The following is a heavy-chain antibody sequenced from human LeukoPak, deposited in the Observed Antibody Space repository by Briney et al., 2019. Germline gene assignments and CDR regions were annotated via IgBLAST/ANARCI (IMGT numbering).Heavy chain of an antibody. CDR2: INHSGST. Sequence: SETLSLTCAVSGYSISSGYYWGWIRQPPGKGLEWIGEINHSGSTNYNPSLKSRVTISVDTSKNQFSLKLSSVTAADTAVYYCARAAKPGYYYYYYMDVWGKGTTVTVSS. CDR1: GYSISSGYY. J-gene: IGHJ6*03. CDR3: ARAAKPGYYYYYYMDV. D-gene: IGHD1-14*01. V-gene: IGHV4-38-2*01.